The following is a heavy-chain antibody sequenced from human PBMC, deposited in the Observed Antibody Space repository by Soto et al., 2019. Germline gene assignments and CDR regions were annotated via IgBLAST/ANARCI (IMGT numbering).Heavy chain of an antibody. CDR3: TTGGSWYYYYYGMDV. CDR1: GFTFSNAW. V-gene: IGHV3-15*01. J-gene: IGHJ6*02. CDR2: IKSKTDGGTT. D-gene: IGHD6-13*01. Sequence: GGSLRLSCAASGFTFSNAWMSWVRQAPGKGLEWVGRIKSKTDGGTTDYAAPVKGRFTISRDDSKNTLYLQMNSLKTEDTAVYYCTTGGSWYYYYYGMDVWGQGTTVTVSS.